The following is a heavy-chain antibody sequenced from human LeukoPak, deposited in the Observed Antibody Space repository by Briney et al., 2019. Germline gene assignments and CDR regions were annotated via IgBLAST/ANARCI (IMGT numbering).Heavy chain of an antibody. J-gene: IGHJ1*01. CDR3: AKDLTRGYCSSTSCPAEYFQH. V-gene: IGHV3-23*01. CDR1: GFTFSSYA. Sequence: GGSLRLSCAASGFTFSSYAMSWVRPAPGKGLEWVSASSGSGGSTYYADSVKGRFTISRDNSKNTLYLQMNSLRAEDTAVYYCAKDLTRGYCSSTSCPAEYFQHWGQGTLVTVSS. D-gene: IGHD2-2*01. CDR2: SSGSGGST.